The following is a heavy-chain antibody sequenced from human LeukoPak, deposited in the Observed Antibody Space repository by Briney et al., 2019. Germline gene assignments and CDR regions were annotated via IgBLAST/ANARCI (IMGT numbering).Heavy chain of an antibody. CDR1: GYTFTSNY. CDR3: ARDLGYYDSSGYYYLNWYFDL. D-gene: IGHD3-22*01. V-gene: IGHV1-2*04. Sequence: GASVKVSCKASGYTFTSNYIHWVRQAPGQGLEWMGWINPNSGGTNYAQKFQGWVTMTRDTSISTAYMELSRLRSDDTAVYYCARDLGYYDSSGYYYLNWYFDLWGRGTLVTVSS. J-gene: IGHJ2*01. CDR2: INPNSGGT.